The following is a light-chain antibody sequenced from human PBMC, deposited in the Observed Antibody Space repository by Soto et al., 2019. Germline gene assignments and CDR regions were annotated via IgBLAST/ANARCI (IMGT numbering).Light chain of an antibody. CDR2: AGS. CDR3: QQSHSTLPIT. Sequence: DLQMTQSPSSLSAFVGDRVTITCRASQNVRGYLHWYQQKPGRAPKLLIYAGSNLQIGVPFRFKGSGSGTEYTLRSNSLQSDDSATYYCQQSHSTLPITFGQGTRVEI. J-gene: IGKJ5*01. V-gene: IGKV1-39*01. CDR1: QNVRGY.